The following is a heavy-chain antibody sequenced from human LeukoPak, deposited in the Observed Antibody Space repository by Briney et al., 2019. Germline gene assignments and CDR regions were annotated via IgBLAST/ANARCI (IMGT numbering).Heavy chain of an antibody. Sequence: PGGSLRLSRAASGFTFNTYWMSWVRQAPGKGLEWVANIKQDGSEKYYVDSVKGRFTISRDNAKNSLYLQMNSLRAEDTAVYYCASRAHFWSGPGGWGQGTLVTVSS. V-gene: IGHV3-7*01. D-gene: IGHD3-3*02. J-gene: IGHJ4*02. CDR2: IKQDGSEK. CDR3: ASRAHFWSGPGG. CDR1: GFTFNTYW.